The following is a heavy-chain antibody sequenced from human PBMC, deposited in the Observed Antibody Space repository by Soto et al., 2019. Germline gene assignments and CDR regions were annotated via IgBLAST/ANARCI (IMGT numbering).Heavy chain of an antibody. CDR2: IIPLFNVA. D-gene: IGHD4-4*01. J-gene: IGHJ3*02. CDR1: GGTFSNFA. Sequence: QVQLVQSGPEVKKPGSSVKVSCEASGGTFSNFAVNWVRQAPGQGLEWVGGIIPLFNVAKYAQKFEGRVKIVADDSTSAAYMDMSSLRSEDTAVYFCASSGRDVLGYDYKATEGLDSSGQWTMVTVSS. V-gene: IGHV1-69*01. CDR3: ASSGRDVLGYDYKATEGLDS.